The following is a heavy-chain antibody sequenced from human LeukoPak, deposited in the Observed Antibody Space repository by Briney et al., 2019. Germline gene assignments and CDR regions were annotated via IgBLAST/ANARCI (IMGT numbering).Heavy chain of an antibody. D-gene: IGHD3-22*01. V-gene: IGHV3-48*01. CDR2: ISSPGSTE. CDR1: GFTFSSYS. Sequence: GGSLRLSCAASGFTFSSYSMNWVRQAPGKGLEWVSYISSPGSTEYYADAVKGRFTISRDNAKNSLYLQMNSLRAEDTAVYYCARDLYYYDSSGYYGAFDIWGQGTMVTVSS. J-gene: IGHJ3*02. CDR3: ARDLYYYDSSGYYGAFDI.